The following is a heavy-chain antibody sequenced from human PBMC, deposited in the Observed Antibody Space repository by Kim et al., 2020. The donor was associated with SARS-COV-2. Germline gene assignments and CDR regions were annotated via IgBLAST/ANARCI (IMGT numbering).Heavy chain of an antibody. CDR1: GGSISSSSYY. CDR3: ARNYDSSGYYLKSYYF. V-gene: IGHV4-39*02. CDR2: IYYSGST. J-gene: IGHJ4*01. Sequence: SETLSLTCTVSGGSISSSSYYWGWIRQPPGKGLEWIGNIYYSGSTYYNSSLKSRVTISVDTSKNHFPLMLNSVTAADTAVYYCARNYDSSGYYLKSYYF. D-gene: IGHD3-22*01.